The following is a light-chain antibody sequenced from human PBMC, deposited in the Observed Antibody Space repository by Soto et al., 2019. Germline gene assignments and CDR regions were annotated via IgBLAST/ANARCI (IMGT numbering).Light chain of an antibody. CDR1: QSISSW. CDR2: DAS. J-gene: IGKJ1*01. V-gene: IGKV1-5*01. Sequence: DIQMTQSPSTLSASVGDRVTITCRASQSISSWLAWYQQKPGKAPKLLIYDASSLESGVPSRFSGSGSGTEFTLTISSLQPDDFATYYCQQYDKWPPTFGQGTKVDIK. CDR3: QQYDKWPPT.